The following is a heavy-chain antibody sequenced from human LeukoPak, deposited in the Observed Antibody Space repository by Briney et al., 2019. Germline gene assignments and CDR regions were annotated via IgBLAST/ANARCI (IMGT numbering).Heavy chain of an antibody. CDR2: VYPRDSDT. D-gene: IGHD1-1*01. CDR1: GYSFPNYW. CDR3: ARPGERSRRDWNLDQ. J-gene: IGHJ4*02. V-gene: IGHV5-51*01. Sequence: GESLKISRKASGYSFPNYWIGWVRQVPGKGLEWMGIVYPRDSDTRYSPSFQGQVTISADKSISTAYLQWSSLKASDTAVYYCARPGERSRRDWNLDQWGQGTLVTVSS.